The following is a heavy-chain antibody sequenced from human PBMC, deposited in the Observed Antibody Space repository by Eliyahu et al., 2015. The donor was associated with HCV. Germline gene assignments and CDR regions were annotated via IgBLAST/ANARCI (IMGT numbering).Heavy chain of an antibody. V-gene: IGHV3-30-3*01. CDR3: ARGGLINQFDY. J-gene: IGHJ4*02. CDR2: ISYDGSNK. Sequence: QVQLVESGGGVVQPGRSLXLSCAASGFTFSSYAMHWVRQAPGKGLEGVAVISYDGSNKYYADSVKGRFTISRDNSKNTLYLQMNSLRAEDTAVYYCARGGLINQFDYWGQGTLVTVSS. D-gene: IGHD1-14*01. CDR1: GFTFSSYA.